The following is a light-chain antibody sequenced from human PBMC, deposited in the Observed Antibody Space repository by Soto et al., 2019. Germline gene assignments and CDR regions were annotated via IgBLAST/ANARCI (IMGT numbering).Light chain of an antibody. CDR3: AAWVVSRNGVV. Sequence: QSVLTQPPSVSEAPRQRVTISCSGSSSNIGNNAVNWYQQLPGKAPKLLIYYDDLLPSGVSDRFSGSKSGTSASLAISGLQCEEEADYYCAAWVVSRNGVVFGGGTKLTVL. J-gene: IGLJ2*01. CDR2: YDD. CDR1: SSNIGNNA. V-gene: IGLV1-36*01.